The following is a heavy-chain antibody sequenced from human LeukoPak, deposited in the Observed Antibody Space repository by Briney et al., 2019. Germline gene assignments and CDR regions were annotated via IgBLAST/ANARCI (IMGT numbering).Heavy chain of an antibody. CDR2: IWYDGSNK. V-gene: IGHV3-33*06. Sequence: GGSLRLSCAASRFTFSTYAMHWVRQAPGKGLEWVAVIWYDGSNKYYADSVKGRFTISRDNSQSTLYLQMNSLRAEDTAVYYCAKEIEARGTFDFWGQGTLVTVSS. D-gene: IGHD3-10*01. CDR3: AKEIEARGTFDF. CDR1: RFTFSTYA. J-gene: IGHJ4*02.